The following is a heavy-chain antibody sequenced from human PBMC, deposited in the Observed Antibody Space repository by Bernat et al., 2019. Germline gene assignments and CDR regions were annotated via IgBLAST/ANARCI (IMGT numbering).Heavy chain of an antibody. J-gene: IGHJ6*02. CDR2: INHSGST. Sequence: QVQLQQWGAGLLKPSETLSLTCAFYGGSFSGYYWSWIRQPPGKGLEWIGEINHSGSTNYNPSLKSRVTISVDTSKNQFSLKLSSVTAADTAVYYCARGLRQLGYCSSTSCYGLGDVWGQGNTVTVSS. CDR3: ARGLRQLGYCSSTSCYGLGDV. D-gene: IGHD2-2*01. CDR1: GGSFSGYY. V-gene: IGHV4-34*01.